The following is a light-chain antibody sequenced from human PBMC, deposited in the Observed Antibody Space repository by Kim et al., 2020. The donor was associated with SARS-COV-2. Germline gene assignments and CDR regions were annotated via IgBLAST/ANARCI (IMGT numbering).Light chain of an antibody. Sequence: SSVKLTCNLSSGHSSDIIAWHQQQPGKAPRYLMKLEGSGSYNKGSGVPDRFSGSSSGADRYLTISNLQSEDEADYYCETWDSNTRVFGGGTQLTVL. CDR1: SGHSSDI. J-gene: IGLJ3*02. CDR2: LEGSGSY. CDR3: ETWDSNTRV. V-gene: IGLV4-60*03.